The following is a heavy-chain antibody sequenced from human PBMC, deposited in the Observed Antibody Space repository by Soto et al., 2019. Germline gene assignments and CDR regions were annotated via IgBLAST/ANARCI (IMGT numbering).Heavy chain of an antibody. CDR3: AKGPPEGAQPAGFDY. J-gene: IGHJ4*02. D-gene: IGHD1-26*01. CDR2: ISYDGSNK. V-gene: IGHV3-30*18. CDR1: GFAFSSYG. Sequence: QVQLVESGGGVVQPGRSLRLSCAASGFAFSSYGMHWVRQAPGKGLEWVAVISYDGSNKYYVDSVKGQFTISRDNSKKTLYLQMNSLRVEDTAVYYCAKGPPEGAQPAGFDYWGQGTLVTVSS.